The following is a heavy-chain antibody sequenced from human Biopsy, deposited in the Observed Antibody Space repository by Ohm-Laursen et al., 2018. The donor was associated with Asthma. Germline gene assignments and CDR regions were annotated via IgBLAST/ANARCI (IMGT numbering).Heavy chain of an antibody. CDR3: AGFCSGGNCHDH. CDR2: IHYSGST. CDR1: GGSFSSNY. Sequence: SQTLSLTCVVYGGSFSSNYWSRIRQPPGKGLEWIGNIHYSGSTYSNPSLKSRVTISVDTSKKQISLRLSSVIAADTAVYYCAGFCSGGNCHDHWGQGTLVTVSS. D-gene: IGHD2-15*01. V-gene: IGHV4-59*01. J-gene: IGHJ4*02.